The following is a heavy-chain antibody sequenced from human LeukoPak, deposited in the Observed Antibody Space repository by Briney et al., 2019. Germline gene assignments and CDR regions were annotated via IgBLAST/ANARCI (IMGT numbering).Heavy chain of an antibody. CDR2: IYYSGST. J-gene: IGHJ4*02. CDR3: ARDGGRWLQSYYFDY. V-gene: IGHV4-39*07. CDR1: GGSISSSSYY. D-gene: IGHD5-24*01. Sequence: PSETLSLTCTVSGGSISSSSYYWGWIRQPPGKGLEWIGSIYYSGSTYYNPSLKSRVTISVDTSKNQFSLKLSSVTAADTAVYYCARDGGRWLQSYYFDYWGRGNLVIVSS.